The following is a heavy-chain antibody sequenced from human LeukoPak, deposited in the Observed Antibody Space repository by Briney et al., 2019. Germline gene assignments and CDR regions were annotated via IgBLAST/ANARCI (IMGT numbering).Heavy chain of an antibody. CDR2: RYYSGST. D-gene: IGHD3-16*01. CDR1: GGSTSSYY. CDR3: ARVRGDFETD. V-gene: IGHV4-59*01. J-gene: IGHJ1*01. Sequence: PSETLSLTCSVPGGSTSSYYWTWIRQPPGKALEWIGYRYYSGSTTNNPTLKSRVTISVDTSKSQFSLKLISVTAADTAIYYCARVRGDFETDWGQGTLVTVSS.